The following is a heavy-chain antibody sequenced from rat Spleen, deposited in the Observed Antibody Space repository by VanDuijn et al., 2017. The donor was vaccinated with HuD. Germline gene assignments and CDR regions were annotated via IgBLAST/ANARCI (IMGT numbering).Heavy chain of an antibody. D-gene: IGHD1-9*01. CDR3: VRHGYTRYYFDY. Sequence: EVQLVESGGGLVQPGRSLKLSCAASGFTFSNYDMAWVRQAPTKGLEWVATISYDGGRNFYRDSVKGRFTISRDNAKSTLYLQVDFLRSEDTASYYCVRHGYTRYYFDYWGHGVMVTVSS. V-gene: IGHV5-29*01. CDR2: ISYDGGRN. CDR1: GFTFSNYD. J-gene: IGHJ2*01.